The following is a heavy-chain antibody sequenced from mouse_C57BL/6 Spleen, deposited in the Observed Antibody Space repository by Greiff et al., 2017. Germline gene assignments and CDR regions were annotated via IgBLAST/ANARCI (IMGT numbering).Heavy chain of an antibody. D-gene: IGHD2-5*01. V-gene: IGHV1-82*01. CDR3: ATYYSKSYAMDY. CDR2: IYPGDGDT. J-gene: IGHJ4*01. Sequence: QVQLQQSGPELVKPGASVKISCKASGYAFSSSWMNWVKQRPGKGLEWIGRIYPGDGDTNYNGKFKGKATLTADKSSSTAYMQLSSLTSEDSAVYFCATYYSKSYAMDYWGQGTSVTVSS. CDR1: GYAFSSSW.